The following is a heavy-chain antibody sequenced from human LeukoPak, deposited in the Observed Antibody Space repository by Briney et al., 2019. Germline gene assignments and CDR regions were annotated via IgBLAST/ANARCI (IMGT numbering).Heavy chain of an antibody. D-gene: IGHD1-1*01. CDR2: MDPTGSQK. CDR3: AIWTSGNY. Sequence: GGSLKLSCADSQFTFNGSWMNWVRQAPGKGLEWVANMDPTGSQKRYVDSVRGRFTISEDNPGASLYLDMHSLRAEDTAIYYCAIWTSGNYWGQGTLVTVSS. J-gene: IGHJ4*02. V-gene: IGHV3-7*01. CDR1: QFTFNGSW.